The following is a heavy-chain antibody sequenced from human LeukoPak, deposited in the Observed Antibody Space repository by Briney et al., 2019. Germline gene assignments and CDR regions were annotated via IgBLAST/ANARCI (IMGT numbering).Heavy chain of an antibody. V-gene: IGHV3-30*03. CDR2: ISYDGSNK. D-gene: IGHD6-19*01. Sequence: GGSLRPSCAASGFTFSSYGMHWVRQAPGKGLEWVAVISYDGSNKYYADSVKGRFTISRDNAKNSLYLQMNSLRAEDTAVYYCARDGGSAWFFRYWGQGALVTVSS. CDR3: ARDGGSAWFFRY. CDR1: GFTFSSYG. J-gene: IGHJ4*02.